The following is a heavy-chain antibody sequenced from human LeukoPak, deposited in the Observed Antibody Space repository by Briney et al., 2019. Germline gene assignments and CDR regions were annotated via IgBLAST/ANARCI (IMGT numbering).Heavy chain of an antibody. CDR2: IYYSGST. D-gene: IGHD2-2*01. J-gene: IGHJ6*02. Sequence: SQTLSLTCTVSGGSISSGGYYWSWIRQHPGKGLEWIGYIYYSGSTYYNPSLKSRVTISADTSKNQFSLKLSSVTAADTAVYYCARDLPGYCSSTSCYHAGMDVWGQGTTVTVSS. V-gene: IGHV4-31*03. CDR3: ARDLPGYCSSTSCYHAGMDV. CDR1: GGSISSGGYY.